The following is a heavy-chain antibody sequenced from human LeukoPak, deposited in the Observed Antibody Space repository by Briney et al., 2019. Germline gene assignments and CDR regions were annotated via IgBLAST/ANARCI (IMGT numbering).Heavy chain of an antibody. V-gene: IGHV1-18*01. J-gene: IGHJ3*02. D-gene: IGHD3-10*01. CDR2: ISAYNGNT. CDR3: ARVGVVRGVICAFDI. Sequence: ASVKVSCTASGYTFTSYGISWVRQAPGQGLEWMGWISAYNGNTNYAQKLQGRVTMTTDTSTSTAYMELRSLRSDDTAVYYCARVGVVRGVICAFDIWGQGTMVTVSS. CDR1: GYTFTSYG.